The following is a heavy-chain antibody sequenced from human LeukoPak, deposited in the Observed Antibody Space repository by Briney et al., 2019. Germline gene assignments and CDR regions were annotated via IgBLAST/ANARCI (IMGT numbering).Heavy chain of an antibody. D-gene: IGHD3-9*01. CDR3: ARDLLTGYYANLFDY. J-gene: IGHJ4*02. Sequence: ASVRVSCKASGYTFTSYAMHWVRQAPGQRLEWMGWINAGNGNTKYSQKFQGRVTITRDTSASTAYMELSSLRSEDTAVYYCARDLLTGYYANLFDYWGQGTLVTVSS. CDR2: INAGNGNT. V-gene: IGHV1-3*01. CDR1: GYTFTSYA.